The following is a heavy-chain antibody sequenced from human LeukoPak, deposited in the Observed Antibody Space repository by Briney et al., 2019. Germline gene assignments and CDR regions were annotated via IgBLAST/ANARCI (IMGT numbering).Heavy chain of an antibody. CDR2: IIPIFGTA. D-gene: IGHD3-22*01. Sequence: ASVKVSCKASGGTFSSYAISWVRQAPGQGLEWMGGIIPIFGTANYAQKFQGRVTITADESTSTAYMELSSLRSEDTAVYYCARGQYYYDSSGYYSYYYYGMDVWGQGTTVTVSS. CDR3: ARGQYYYDSSGYYSYYYYGMDV. J-gene: IGHJ6*02. V-gene: IGHV1-69*13. CDR1: GGTFSSYA.